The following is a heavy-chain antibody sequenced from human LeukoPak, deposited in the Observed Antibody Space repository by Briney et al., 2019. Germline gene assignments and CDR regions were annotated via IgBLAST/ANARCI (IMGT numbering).Heavy chain of an antibody. CDR3: ARVAYCGGDCYSIFFDY. Sequence: GESLKISCKGSGYSFTSYWIGWVRQMTGKGLEWMGIIYPGDSDTRYSPSFQGQVTISADKSISTAYLQWSSLKTSYTAMYYCARVAYCGGDCYSIFFDYWGQGTLVTVSS. V-gene: IGHV5-51*01. J-gene: IGHJ4*02. CDR2: IYPGDSDT. CDR1: GYSFTSYW. D-gene: IGHD2-21*02.